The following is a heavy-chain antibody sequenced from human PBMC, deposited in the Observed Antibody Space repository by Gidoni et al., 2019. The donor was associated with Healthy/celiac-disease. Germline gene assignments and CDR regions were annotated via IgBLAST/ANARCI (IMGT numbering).Heavy chain of an antibody. J-gene: IGHJ4*02. Sequence: LEWVAVIWYDGSNKYYADSVKGRFTISRDNSKNTLYLQMNSLRAEDTAVYYCARSGGAVGSSSWAIDYWGQGTLVTVSS. CDR3: ARSGGAVGSSSWAIDY. D-gene: IGHD6-13*01. CDR2: IWYDGSNK. V-gene: IGHV3-33*01.